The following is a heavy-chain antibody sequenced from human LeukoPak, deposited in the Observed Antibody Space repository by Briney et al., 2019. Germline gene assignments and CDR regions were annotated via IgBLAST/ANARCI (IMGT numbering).Heavy chain of an antibody. CDR1: GFTFSNFG. CDR3: AKQMAVDYFDY. Sequence: GGSLRLSCAASGFTFSNFGMHWVRQAPGNGLEWVAVISYDGKNEYYTDSVKGRFTISRDNAKNTLYLQMNSLRAEDTAVYYCAKQMAVDYFDYWGQGTLVTVSS. CDR2: ISYDGKNE. J-gene: IGHJ4*02. V-gene: IGHV3-30*18. D-gene: IGHD5-24*01.